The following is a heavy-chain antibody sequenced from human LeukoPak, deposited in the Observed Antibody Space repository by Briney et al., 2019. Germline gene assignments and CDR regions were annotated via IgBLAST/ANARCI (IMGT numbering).Heavy chain of an antibody. D-gene: IGHD3-9*01. V-gene: IGHV3-66*01. CDR3: ARDLETDISDSIDI. J-gene: IGHJ3*02. CDR1: GFTFGSYA. Sequence: GGSLRLSCAASGFTFGSYAMNWVRQAPGKGLEWVSVLSSGGTTDYADSVKGRFTISRDDSKDTLYLQMNSLRVEDTAVYYCARDLETDISDSIDIWGQGTVVTVSS. CDR2: LSSGGTT.